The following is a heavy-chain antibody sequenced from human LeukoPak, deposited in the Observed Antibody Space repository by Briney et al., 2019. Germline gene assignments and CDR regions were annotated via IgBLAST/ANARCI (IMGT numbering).Heavy chain of an antibody. Sequence: GGSLRLSCAASGFTLSSYAMSWVSQAPGKGLEWVSAISGSGGSTYYADSVKGRFTISRDNPKNTLYLQMNSLRAEDTAVYYCAKHAVAGTMSYYFDYWGQGTLVTVSS. CDR1: GFTLSSYA. V-gene: IGHV3-23*01. D-gene: IGHD6-19*01. CDR2: ISGSGGST. J-gene: IGHJ4*02. CDR3: AKHAVAGTMSYYFDY.